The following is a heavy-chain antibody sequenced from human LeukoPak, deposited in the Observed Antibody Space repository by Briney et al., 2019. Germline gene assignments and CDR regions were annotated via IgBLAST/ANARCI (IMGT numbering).Heavy chain of an antibody. V-gene: IGHV3-33*01. CDR1: GFTFSSYG. J-gene: IGHJ4*02. D-gene: IGHD6-19*01. CDR2: IWYDGSNK. Sequence: ERSLRLSCAASGFTFSSYGIHWVRQAPGKGLEWVAVIWYDGSNKYYADSVKGRFTISRDNSKNTLYLQMNSLRAEDTAVYYCARAVAGTWGFDYWGQGTLVTVSS. CDR3: ARAVAGTWGFDY.